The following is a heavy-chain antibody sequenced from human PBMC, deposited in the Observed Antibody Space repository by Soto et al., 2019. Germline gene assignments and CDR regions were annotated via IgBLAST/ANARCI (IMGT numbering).Heavy chain of an antibody. D-gene: IGHD6-19*01. CDR2: INAFNGNT. CDR3: ARDPVAGTYFDY. Sequence: QVQLVQSGAEVKKPGASVKVSCKASGYTFISYGISWVRQAPGQGLEWMGWINAFNGNTNYAQKLQGRVTMTRDTSTSTAYMELGSLRSDDTAGYYWARDPVAGTYFDYWCQGTLVTVSS. J-gene: IGHJ4*02. CDR1: GYTFISYG. V-gene: IGHV1-18*01.